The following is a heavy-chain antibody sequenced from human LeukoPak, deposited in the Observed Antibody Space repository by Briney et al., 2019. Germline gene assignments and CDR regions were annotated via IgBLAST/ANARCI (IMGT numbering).Heavy chain of an antibody. CDR2: ISSSSSYI. CDR3: ARDHRKGRLLWFGELLSWFDP. D-gene: IGHD3-10*01. Sequence: NSGGSLRLSCAASGFTLSSYSMNWVRQAPGKGLEWVSSISSSSSYIYYADSVKGRFTISRDNAKNSLYLQMNSLRAEDTAVYYCARDHRKGRLLWFGELLSWFDPWGQGTLVTVSS. CDR1: GFTLSSYS. J-gene: IGHJ5*02. V-gene: IGHV3-21*01.